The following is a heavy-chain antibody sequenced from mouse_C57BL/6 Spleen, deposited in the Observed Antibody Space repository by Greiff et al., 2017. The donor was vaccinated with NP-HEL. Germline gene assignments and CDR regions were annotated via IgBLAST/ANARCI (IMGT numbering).Heavy chain of an antibody. CDR1: GYTFTSYW. Sequence: VQLQQPGAELVKPGASVKMSCKASGYTFTSYWITWVKQRPGQGLEWIGDIYPGSGSTNYNEKFKSKATLTVDTSSSTAYMQLSSLTSEDSAVYYCARGGDYDYDRAWFAYWGQGTLVTVSA. D-gene: IGHD2-4*01. CDR3: ARGGDYDYDRAWFAY. J-gene: IGHJ3*01. V-gene: IGHV1-55*01. CDR2: IYPGSGST.